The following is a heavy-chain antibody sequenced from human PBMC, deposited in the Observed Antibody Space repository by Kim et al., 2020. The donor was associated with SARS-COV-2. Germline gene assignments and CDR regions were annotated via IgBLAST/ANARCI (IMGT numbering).Heavy chain of an antibody. CDR2: IYYSGST. CDR3: ARNIGITMIVVVTGWFDP. J-gene: IGHJ5*02. Sequence: SETLSLTCTVSGGSISSGGYYWSWIRQHPGKGLEWIGYIYYSGSTYYNPSLKSRVTISVDTSKNQFSLKLSSVTAADTAVYYCARNIGITMIVVVTGWFDPWSQGTLVTVSS. CDR1: GGSISSGGYY. V-gene: IGHV4-31*03. D-gene: IGHD3-22*01.